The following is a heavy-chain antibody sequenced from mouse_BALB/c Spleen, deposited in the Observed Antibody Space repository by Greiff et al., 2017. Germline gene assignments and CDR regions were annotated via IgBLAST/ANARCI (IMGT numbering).Heavy chain of an antibody. Sequence: EVQLVESGGGLVKPGGSLKLSCAASGFTFSDYYMYWVRQTPEKRLEWVATISDGGSYTYYPDSVKGRFTISRDNAKNNLYLQMSSLKSEDTAMYYCARDRDYYGSKNFDVWGAGTTVTVSS. V-gene: IGHV5-4*02. CDR2: ISDGGSYT. J-gene: IGHJ1*01. D-gene: IGHD1-1*01. CDR1: GFTFSDYY. CDR3: ARDRDYYGSKNFDV.